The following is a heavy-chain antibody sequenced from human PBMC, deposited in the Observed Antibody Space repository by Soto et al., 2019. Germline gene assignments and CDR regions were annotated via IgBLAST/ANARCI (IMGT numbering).Heavy chain of an antibody. CDR1: GVTFSSYA. CDR3: AKDRNPERITMIVVVISLIDY. Sequence: GGSLRLSCAASGVTFSSYAMSWVRQAPGKGLEWVSAISGSGGSTYYADSVKGRFTISRDNSKNTLYLQMNSLRAEDTAVYYCAKDRNPERITMIVVVISLIDYWGQGTLVTVSS. V-gene: IGHV3-23*01. CDR2: ISGSGGST. J-gene: IGHJ4*02. D-gene: IGHD3-22*01.